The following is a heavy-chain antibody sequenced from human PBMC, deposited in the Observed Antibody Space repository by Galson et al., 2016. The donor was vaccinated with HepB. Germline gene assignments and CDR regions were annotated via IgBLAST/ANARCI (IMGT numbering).Heavy chain of an antibody. J-gene: IGHJ2*01. D-gene: IGHD3-16*01. Sequence: SLRLSCAASGFTFSSYDMSWVRQAPGKGLEWVSFISITSGYKYYADSLKGRVTISRDNAKNSLYLQMNSLRAEDTAVYYCARPPEGDRRYFDLWGRGTLVTVSS. V-gene: IGHV3-21*01. CDR3: ARPPEGDRRYFDL. CDR2: ISITSGYK. CDR1: GFTFSSYD.